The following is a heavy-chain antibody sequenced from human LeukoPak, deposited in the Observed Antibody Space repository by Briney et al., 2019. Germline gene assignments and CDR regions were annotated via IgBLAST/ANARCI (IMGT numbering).Heavy chain of an antibody. CDR2: IKRKSDGGTP. D-gene: IGHD3-10*01. J-gene: IGHJ4*02. CDR1: GFPFNNAW. CDR3: ATDQGFIYYFDY. Sequence: GGSLRPSCAASGFPFNNAWMSWVRQAPGKGLEWVGRIKRKSDGGTPDYAAPVEGRFTISRDDSKNILYLQMSSLKTEDTAVYYCATDQGFIYYFDYWGQGTLVTVSS. V-gene: IGHV3-15*01.